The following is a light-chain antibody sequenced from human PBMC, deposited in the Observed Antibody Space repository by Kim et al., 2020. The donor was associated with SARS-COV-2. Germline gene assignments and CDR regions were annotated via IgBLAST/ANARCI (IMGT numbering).Light chain of an antibody. CDR2: YDS. CDR1: NIGSKS. V-gene: IGLV3-21*04. J-gene: IGLJ2*01. Sequence: SYELTQPPSVSVAPGKTARITCGGNNIGSKSVHWYQQKPGQAPVLVIYYDSDRPSGIPERFSGSNSGNTATLTISRVEAGDEADYYCQVWDSSSDHYVVFGGGTQLTV. CDR3: QVWDSSSDHYVV.